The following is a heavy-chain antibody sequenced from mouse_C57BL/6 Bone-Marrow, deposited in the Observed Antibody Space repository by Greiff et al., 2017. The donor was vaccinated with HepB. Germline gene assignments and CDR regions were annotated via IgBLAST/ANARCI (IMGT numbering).Heavy chain of an antibody. D-gene: IGHD2-1*01. J-gene: IGHJ4*01. Sequence: QVQLQQSGAELVKPGASVKISCKASGYAFSSYWMNWVKQRPGKGLEWIGQIYPGDGDTNYNGKFKGKATLTADKSSSSAYMQLSSLTSEDSAVYFGARFYYPYYYAMDYWGQGTSVTVSS. CDR3: ARFYYPYYYAMDY. CDR2: IYPGDGDT. V-gene: IGHV1-80*01. CDR1: GYAFSSYW.